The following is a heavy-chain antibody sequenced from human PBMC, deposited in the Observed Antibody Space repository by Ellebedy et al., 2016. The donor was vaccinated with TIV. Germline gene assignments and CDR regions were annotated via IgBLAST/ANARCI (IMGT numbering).Heavy chain of an antibody. V-gene: IGHV1-18*04. J-gene: IGHJ4*02. D-gene: IGHD3-22*01. CDR3: ARGTYDSSGYYPAYFDY. CDR1: GYTFTSYG. CDR2: ISAYNGNT. Sequence: ASVKVSCXASGYTFTSYGISWVRQAPGQGLEWMGWISAYNGNTNYAQKLQGRVTMTTDTSTSTAYMELRSLRSDDTAVYYCARGTYDSSGYYPAYFDYWGQGTLVTVSS.